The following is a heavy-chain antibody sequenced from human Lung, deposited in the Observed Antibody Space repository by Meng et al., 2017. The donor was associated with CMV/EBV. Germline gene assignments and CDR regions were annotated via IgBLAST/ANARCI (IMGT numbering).Heavy chain of an antibody. CDR3: ARAVNDDCLSEYYRSDRSAY. Sequence: GSLRLXCAVYGGFPGASYWGWIRQTPEKGLEWIGEINHSGSTTYNPSLKSRVTISIDTSKNQFSLKLSSVTAADTAVYYWARAVNDDCLSEYYRSDRSAYW. D-gene: IGHD3-3*01. V-gene: IGHV4-34*01. CDR1: GGFPGASY. J-gene: IGHJ4*01. CDR2: INHSGST.